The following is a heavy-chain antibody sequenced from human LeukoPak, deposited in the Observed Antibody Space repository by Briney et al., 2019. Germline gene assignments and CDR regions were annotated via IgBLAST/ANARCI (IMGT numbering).Heavy chain of an antibody. CDR3: ARDRRLASYDC. J-gene: IGHJ4*02. CDR2: IYQSGST. Sequence: SDTLSLTCNVSGGSISISTDCWGWIRQPPGKGLEWIGCIYQSGSTYYNPSLKSRVPLSVDTSKNQSSLRLTSVTAADTAVLFCARDRRLASYDCWGQGTLVTVSS. CDR1: GGSISISTDC. D-gene: IGHD3-22*01. V-gene: IGHV4-39*07.